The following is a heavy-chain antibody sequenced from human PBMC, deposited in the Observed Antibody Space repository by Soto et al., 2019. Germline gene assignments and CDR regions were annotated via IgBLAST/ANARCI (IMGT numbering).Heavy chain of an antibody. Sequence: SETLSLTCTVSGGSVSSGSYYWSWIRQPPGKGLEWIGYIYYSGSTNYNPSLKSRVTISVDTSKNQFSLKLSSVTAADTAVFYCAGWGTIFGVVISDYGMDVWGQGTTVTVSS. D-gene: IGHD3-3*01. CDR2: IYYSGST. V-gene: IGHV4-61*01. CDR1: GGSVSSGSYY. J-gene: IGHJ6*02. CDR3: AGWGTIFGVVISDYGMDV.